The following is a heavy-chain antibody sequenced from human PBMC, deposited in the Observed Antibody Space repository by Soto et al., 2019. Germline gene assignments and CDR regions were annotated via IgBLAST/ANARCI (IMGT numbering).Heavy chain of an antibody. D-gene: IGHD6-13*01. CDR2: IYDSGST. CDR1: GGSISSGGFY. V-gene: IGHV4-31*03. Sequence: SETLSLTCSVSGGSISSGGFYWTWIRQHPGKGLEWIGFIYDSGSTYYNASLKSRVTISGDTSKNQFSLKLSSVTAADTAVYYCARDARPADGIDYWGQGTLVTVS. J-gene: IGHJ4*02. CDR3: ARDARPADGIDY.